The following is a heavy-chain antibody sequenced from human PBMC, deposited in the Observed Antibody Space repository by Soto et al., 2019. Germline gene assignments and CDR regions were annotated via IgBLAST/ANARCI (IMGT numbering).Heavy chain of an antibody. J-gene: IGHJ5*02. CDR1: VDSSSSVNW. CDR3: ATFSGFFTISPFDA. D-gene: IGHD3-10*01. Sequence: SETLSLTGGVSVDSSSSVNWWSCVRQSPGKGLEWIGEIYHSGSTNYNPSLKSRVTMSVDKSKNQFSLQLTSMTAADTAVYYCATFSGFFTISPFDAWGQGILVTVSS. CDR2: IYHSGST. V-gene: IGHV4-4*02.